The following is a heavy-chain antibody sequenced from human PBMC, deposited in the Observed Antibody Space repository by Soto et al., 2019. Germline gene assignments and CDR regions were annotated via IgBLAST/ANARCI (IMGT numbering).Heavy chain of an antibody. J-gene: IGHJ3*02. CDR1: GFTFSNAW. Sequence: GGSLRLSCAASGFTFSNAWMNWVRQAPGKGLEWVGRIKSKTDGGTTDYAAPVKGRFTISRDDSKNTLYLQMNSLKTEDTAVYYCTTDSVVPLWFGEFGSLDAFDIWGQGTMVTVSS. D-gene: IGHD3-10*01. CDR3: TTDSVVPLWFGEFGSLDAFDI. CDR2: IKSKTDGGTT. V-gene: IGHV3-15*07.